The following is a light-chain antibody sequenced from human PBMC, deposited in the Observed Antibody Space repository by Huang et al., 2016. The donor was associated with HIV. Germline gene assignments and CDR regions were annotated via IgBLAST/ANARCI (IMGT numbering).Light chain of an antibody. CDR2: ASS. CDR3: QQSYSSLT. J-gene: IGKJ4*01. V-gene: IGKV1-39*01. CDR1: QSISSY. Sequence: DIQMTQSPSSLSASVGDRVTITCRASQSISSYLNWYQQKPQKAPKLLNYASSSMQSGVPSRCSGGGSGTDFTLTIRSLQPEDFATYYRQQSYSSLTFGGGTKVEIK.